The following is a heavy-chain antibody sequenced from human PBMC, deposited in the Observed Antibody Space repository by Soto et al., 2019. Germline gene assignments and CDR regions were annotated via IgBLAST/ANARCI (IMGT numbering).Heavy chain of an antibody. J-gene: IGHJ5*02. CDR3: ARAVVQGTNWFDP. CDR2: ISSSSRTI. CDR1: GFTFSSYS. V-gene: IGHV3-48*01. Sequence: PVGVLRLSCAASGFTFSSYSMNWVRQAPGKGLEWASYISSSSRTIYYADSVKGRFTISRDNAKNSLYLQMNSLRGEDTAVYYCARAVVQGTNWFDPWGQGTLVTVSS. D-gene: IGHD2-2*01.